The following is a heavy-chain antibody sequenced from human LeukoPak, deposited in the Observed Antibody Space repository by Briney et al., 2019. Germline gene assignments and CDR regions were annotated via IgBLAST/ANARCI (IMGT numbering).Heavy chain of an antibody. CDR2: INPNSGGT. CDR1: GYTFTSYY. Sequence: ASVKVSCKASGYTFTSYYMHWVRQAPGQGLEWMGWINPNSGGTNYAQKFQGRVTMTRDTSICTAYMELSRLRSDDTAVYYCARDISFGELLGGDYWGQGTLVTVSS. CDR3: ARDISFGELLGGDY. J-gene: IGHJ4*02. V-gene: IGHV1-2*02. D-gene: IGHD3-10*01.